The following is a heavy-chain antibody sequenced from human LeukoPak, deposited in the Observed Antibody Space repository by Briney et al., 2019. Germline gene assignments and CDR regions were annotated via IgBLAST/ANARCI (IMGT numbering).Heavy chain of an antibody. V-gene: IGHV3-15*01. CDR3: ATDEAPYCIPTICYSGGAFHI. Sequence: PGGSLRLSCAASGFTFSNAWMSWVRQAPGKGLEWIGRIKSKTDGAPTDFAAPVKGRFTISRDDSKNTLFLQMNSLKTEDTAVYYCATDEAPYCIPTICYSGGAFHIWGPGTMATVSS. J-gene: IGHJ3*02. CDR2: IKSKTDGAPT. D-gene: IGHD2-2*02. CDR1: GFTFSNAW.